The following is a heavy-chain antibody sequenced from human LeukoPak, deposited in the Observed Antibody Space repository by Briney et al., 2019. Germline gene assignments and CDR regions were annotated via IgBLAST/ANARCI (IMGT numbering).Heavy chain of an antibody. CDR1: GYTFTSYA. CDR3: ARRKDIVVVPAAIRPGGNAFDI. V-gene: IGHV7-4-1*02. Sequence: ASVKVSCKASGYTFTSYAMNWVRQAPGQGLEWMGWINTNTGNPTYAQGFTGRFVFSLDTSVSTAYLQISSLKAEDTAVYYCARRKDIVVVPAAIRPGGNAFDIWGQGTMVTVSS. CDR2: INTNTGNP. D-gene: IGHD2-2*02. J-gene: IGHJ3*02.